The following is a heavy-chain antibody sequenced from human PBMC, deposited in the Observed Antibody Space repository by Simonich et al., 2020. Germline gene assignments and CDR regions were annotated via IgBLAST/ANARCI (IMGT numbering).Heavy chain of an antibody. Sequence: QVQLVQSGAEVKKHGASVKVSCKASGYTFTSYGTRWVRQAPGQGLEWMGWLSAYNGNTNYAQKLQGRVTMTTDTSTSTAYMELRSLRSDDTAVYYCARSTTGTTAFDIWGQGTMVTVSS. CDR2: LSAYNGNT. V-gene: IGHV1-18*01. D-gene: IGHD1-1*01. J-gene: IGHJ3*02. CDR1: GYTFTSYG. CDR3: ARSTTGTTAFDI.